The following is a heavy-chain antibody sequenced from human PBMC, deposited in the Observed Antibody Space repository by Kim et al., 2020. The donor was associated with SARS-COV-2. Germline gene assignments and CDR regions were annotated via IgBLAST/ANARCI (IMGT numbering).Heavy chain of an antibody. CDR2: ISYDGSNK. CDR3: AKDRDYGDTYYYYGMDV. D-gene: IGHD4-17*01. V-gene: IGHV3-30*18. J-gene: IGHJ6*02. Sequence: GGSLRLSCAASGFTFSSYGMHWVRQAPGKGLEWVAVISYDGSNKYYADSVKGRFTISRDNSKNTLYLQMNSLRAEDTAVYYCAKDRDYGDTYYYYGMDVWGQGTTVTVSS. CDR1: GFTFSSYG.